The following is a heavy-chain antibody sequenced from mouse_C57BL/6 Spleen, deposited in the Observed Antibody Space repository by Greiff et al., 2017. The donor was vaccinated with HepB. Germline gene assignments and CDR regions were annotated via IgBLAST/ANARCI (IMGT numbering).Heavy chain of an antibody. Sequence: QVQLKESGAELVKPGASVKISCKASGYAFSSYWMNWVKQRPGKGLEWIGQIYPGDGDTNYNGKFKGKATLTADKSSSTAYMQLSSLTSEDSAVYFCARGTVVSPWFAYWGQGTLVTVSA. D-gene: IGHD1-1*01. J-gene: IGHJ3*01. CDR2: IYPGDGDT. CDR1: GYAFSSYW. CDR3: ARGTVVSPWFAY. V-gene: IGHV1-80*01.